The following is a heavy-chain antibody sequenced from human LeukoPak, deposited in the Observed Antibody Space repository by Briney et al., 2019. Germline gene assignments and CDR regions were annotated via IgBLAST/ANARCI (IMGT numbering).Heavy chain of an antibody. CDR3: ARDQNPVVVLGAFDI. J-gene: IGHJ3*02. Sequence: GGSLRLSCAASGFTFSSYSMNWVRQAPGKGLEWVSYISSSSSTIYYADSVKGRFTISRDNAKNSLYLQMNSLRDEDTAVYYCARDQNPVVVLGAFDIWGQGTMVTVSS. D-gene: IGHD2-2*01. CDR1: GFTFSSYS. CDR2: ISSSSSTI. V-gene: IGHV3-48*02.